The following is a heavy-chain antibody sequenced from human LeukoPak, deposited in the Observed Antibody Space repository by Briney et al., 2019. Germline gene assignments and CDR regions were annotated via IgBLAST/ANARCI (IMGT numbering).Heavy chain of an antibody. J-gene: IGHJ4*02. D-gene: IGHD5-24*01. Sequence: ASVKVSCKASGYTFTSYHMHWVRQAPGQGLEWMGIINPSGGSTSYAQKFQGRVTMTRDTSTSTVYMELSSLRSEDTAVYYCARLGGLEMATSYWGQGTLVTVSS. V-gene: IGHV1-46*01. CDR3: ARLGGLEMATSY. CDR1: GYTFTSYH. CDR2: INPSGGST.